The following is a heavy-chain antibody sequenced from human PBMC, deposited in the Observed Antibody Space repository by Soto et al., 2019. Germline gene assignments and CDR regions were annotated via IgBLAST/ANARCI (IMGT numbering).Heavy chain of an antibody. D-gene: IGHD6-6*01. J-gene: IGHJ6*03. CDR1: GFTLSGYA. CDR2: ISSNGVGT. Sequence: EVPLAESGGGLAQPGGSLRLSCAASGFTLSGYAMDWVRQAPGKGLEYVSGISSNGVGTYYANSVQGRFTISRDNSKNTVYLQMGSLRTEDMAVYYCARRARPDFYYLDVWGKGTTVTVSS. V-gene: IGHV3-64*01. CDR3: ARRARPDFYYLDV.